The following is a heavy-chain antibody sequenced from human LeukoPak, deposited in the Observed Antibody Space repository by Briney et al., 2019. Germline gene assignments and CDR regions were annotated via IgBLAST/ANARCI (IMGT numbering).Heavy chain of an antibody. CDR3: ARDAGAAAPIYYFDY. Sequence: PGGSLRLSCAASGFTFSSYAMHWVRQAPGKGLEYVSAISSNGCRTYYANAVKGRFTISRDNSKNTLSLQMGSLRAEDMAVYYCARDAGAAAPIYYFDYWGRGTLVPV. V-gene: IGHV3-64*01. D-gene: IGHD2-2*01. CDR2: ISSNGCRT. CDR1: GFTFSSYA. J-gene: IGHJ4*02.